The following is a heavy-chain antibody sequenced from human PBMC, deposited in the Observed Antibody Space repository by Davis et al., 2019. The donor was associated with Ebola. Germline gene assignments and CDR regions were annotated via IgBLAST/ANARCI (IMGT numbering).Heavy chain of an antibody. J-gene: IGHJ4*02. CDR2: ISYDGTNK. CDR1: GFLFSAYA. CDR3: ARAMKYYSDNSGYYFDD. Sequence: GGSLRLSCAASGFLFSAYAINWVRQPPGRGLEWVALISYDGTNKYYADSVKGRFTISRDNSDNTLYLQMNSLRAEDTAVYYCARAMKYYSDNSGYYFDDWGQGTLVTVSS. D-gene: IGHD3-22*01. V-gene: IGHV3-30*04.